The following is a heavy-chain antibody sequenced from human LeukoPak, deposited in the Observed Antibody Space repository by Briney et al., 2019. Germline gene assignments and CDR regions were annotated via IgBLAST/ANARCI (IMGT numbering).Heavy chain of an antibody. CDR3: ARDRGYSYGYGFDP. J-gene: IGHJ5*02. Sequence: SETLSLTCAVYGGSFSGYYWSWIRQPPGKGLEWIGEINHSGSTNYNPSLKSRVTISVDTSKNQFSLKLSSVTAADTAVYYCARDRGYSYGYGFDPWGQGTLVTVSS. V-gene: IGHV4-34*01. D-gene: IGHD5-18*01. CDR2: INHSGST. CDR1: GGSFSGYY.